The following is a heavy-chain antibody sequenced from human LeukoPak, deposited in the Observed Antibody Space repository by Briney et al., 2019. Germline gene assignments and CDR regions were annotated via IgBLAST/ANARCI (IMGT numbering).Heavy chain of an antibody. CDR3: ARRGDYGDYD. D-gene: IGHD4-17*01. V-gene: IGHV4-31*03. Sequence: SQTLSLTCTVSGGSVNSGGYNWTWNRPHPGQGLEWLGYIYYSGRTYYNPSLKSRITISLDTSKNQFSLNLTSVSAADTAFYFCARRGDYGDYDWGQGTLITVSS. CDR1: GGSVNSGGYN. J-gene: IGHJ4*02. CDR2: IYYSGRT.